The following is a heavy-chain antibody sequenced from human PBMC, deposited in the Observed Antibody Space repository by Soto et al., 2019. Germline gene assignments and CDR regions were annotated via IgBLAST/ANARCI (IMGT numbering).Heavy chain of an antibody. CDR2: MNPNSGNT. CDR1: GYTFTSYD. J-gene: IGHJ6*03. D-gene: IGHD3-10*01. CDR3: ARGLWYDTYYYMDV. Sequence: QVQLVRSGAEVKKPGASVKVSCKASGYTFTSYDINWVRQATGQGLEWMGWMNPNSGNTGYAQKFQGRVTMTRNTSISTAYMELSSLRSEDTAVYYCARGLWYDTYYYMDVWGKGTTVTVSS. V-gene: IGHV1-8*01.